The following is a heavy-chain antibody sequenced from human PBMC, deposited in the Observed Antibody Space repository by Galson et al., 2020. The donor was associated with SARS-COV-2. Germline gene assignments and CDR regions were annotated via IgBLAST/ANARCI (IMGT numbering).Heavy chain of an antibody. V-gene: IGHV3-11*06. CDR3: ARNRGRHDY. CDR2: ISSRTAST. CDR1: GFTFSDYY. Sequence: GGSLRLSCGASGFTFSDYYMSWIRQTPGKGLEWVADISSRTASTNYAESVKGRFTISRDNDKNSLNLQMNSLRAEDTAVYYCARNRGRHDYWGQGALVTVSS. D-gene: IGHD3-10*01. J-gene: IGHJ4*02.